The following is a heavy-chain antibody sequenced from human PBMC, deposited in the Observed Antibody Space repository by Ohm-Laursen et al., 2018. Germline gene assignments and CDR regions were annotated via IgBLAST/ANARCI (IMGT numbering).Heavy chain of an antibody. Sequence: SLRLSCAASGFTVNNNYMSWVRQAPGKGPEWVSGISGGGGGTYYADSVKGRFTISRDNSKNTLYLQMNSLRAEDTALYYCAKVSGAARWWYFDLWGRGTLVTVSS. CDR3: AKVSGAARWWYFDL. D-gene: IGHD3-3*01. V-gene: IGHV3-23*01. CDR1: GFTVNNNY. J-gene: IGHJ2*01. CDR2: ISGGGGGT.